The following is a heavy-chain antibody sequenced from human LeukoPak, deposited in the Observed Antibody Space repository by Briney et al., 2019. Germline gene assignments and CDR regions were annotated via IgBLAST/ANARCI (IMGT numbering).Heavy chain of an antibody. CDR3: ARAQAVLLWFGELSINWFDP. CDR1: GGSISSGGYY. Sequence: SETLSLTCTVSGGSISSGGYYWSWIRQHPGKGLEWIGYIYYSGSTYYHPSLKSRVTISVDTSKTQFSLKLSSVTAADTAVYYCARAQAVLLWFGELSINWFDPWGQGTLVTVSS. V-gene: IGHV4-31*03. J-gene: IGHJ5*02. CDR2: IYYSGST. D-gene: IGHD3-10*01.